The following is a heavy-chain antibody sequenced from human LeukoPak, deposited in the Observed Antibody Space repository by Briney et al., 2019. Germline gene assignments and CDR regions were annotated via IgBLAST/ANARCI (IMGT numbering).Heavy chain of an antibody. CDR2: IKEDGSAT. V-gene: IGHV3-7*01. Sequence: PGGSLRLSCSVSGFIFSRYGMHWVRQAPGKGLEWVANIKEDGSATYYVDSVKGRFTITRDNAKKSLYLQMNSLRAEDTAVYYCARDSPGYLAYDSWGQGTLVTVSS. J-gene: IGHJ4*02. CDR3: ARDSPGYLAYDS. D-gene: IGHD1-1*01. CDR1: GFIFSRYG.